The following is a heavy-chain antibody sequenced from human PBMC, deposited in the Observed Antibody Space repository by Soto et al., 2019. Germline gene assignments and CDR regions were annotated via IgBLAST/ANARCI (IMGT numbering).Heavy chain of an antibody. V-gene: IGHV5-10-1*01. J-gene: IGHJ6*02. CDR1: GYSFTSYW. Sequence: PGESLKISCKGSGYSFTSYWISWVRQMPGKGLEWMGRIDPSDSYTNYSPSFQGHVTISADKSISTAYLQWSSLKASDTAMYYCAALTMRARGYYYGMDVWGQGTKVTVSS. CDR2: IDPSDSYT. CDR3: AALTMRARGYYYGMDV. D-gene: IGHD3-22*01.